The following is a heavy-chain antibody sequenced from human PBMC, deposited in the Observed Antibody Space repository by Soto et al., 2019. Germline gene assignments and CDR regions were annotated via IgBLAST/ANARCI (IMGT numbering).Heavy chain of an antibody. Sequence: SETLSLTCAVYGGSFSGYYWSWIRQPPGKGLEWIGEINHSGSTNYNPSLKSRVTISVDTSKNQFSLKLSSVTAADTAVYYCARGRRLITMVRGVIQSWFDPWGQGTLVTVCS. D-gene: IGHD3-10*01. CDR1: GGSFSGYY. J-gene: IGHJ5*02. V-gene: IGHV4-34*01. CDR3: ARGRRLITMVRGVIQSWFDP. CDR2: INHSGST.